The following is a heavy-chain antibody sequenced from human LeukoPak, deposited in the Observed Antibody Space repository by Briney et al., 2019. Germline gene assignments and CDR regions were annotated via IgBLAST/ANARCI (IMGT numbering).Heavy chain of an antibody. CDR1: GGTFSSYA. D-gene: IGHD1-26*01. CDR3: AIDPSVPSARRPELRPFDY. J-gene: IGHJ4*02. Sequence: GASVTVSCKASGGTFSSYAISWVRQAPGQGLEWMGGIIPIFGTANYAQKFQGRVTITADESTSTAYMELSSLRSEDTAVYYCAIDPSVPSARRPELRPFDYWGQGTLVTVSS. V-gene: IGHV1-69*13. CDR2: IIPIFGTA.